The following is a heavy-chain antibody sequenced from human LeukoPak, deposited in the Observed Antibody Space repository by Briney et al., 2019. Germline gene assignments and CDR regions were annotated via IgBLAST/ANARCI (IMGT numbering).Heavy chain of an antibody. J-gene: IGHJ4*02. V-gene: IGHV3-30*02. CDR3: VRDKGSSYLSSFDY. CDR2: IGSDGSKT. D-gene: IGHD2-2*01. CDR1: GFTFTTYG. Sequence: GGSLRLSCTSSGFTFTTYGMHWVRQAPGKGLEWVRFIGSDGSKTNYTDSVKGRVTISRDTSKNTPYMEMNSLRAEDTAVYYCVRDKGSSYLSSFDYWGQGTVVTVSS.